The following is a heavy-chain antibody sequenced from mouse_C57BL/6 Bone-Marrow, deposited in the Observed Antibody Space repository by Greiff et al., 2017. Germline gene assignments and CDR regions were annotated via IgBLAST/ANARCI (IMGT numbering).Heavy chain of an antibody. CDR2: ISYDGSN. CDR3: AREAFDY. V-gene: IGHV3-6*01. CDR1: GYSITSGYY. Sequence: EVQLQESGPGLVKPSQSLSLTCSVTGYSITSGYYWNWIRQFPGNKLEWMGYISYDGSNNYNPSLKNRISTTRDTSKNQFFLKLNSVTTEDTATYYCAREAFDYWGQGTTLTVSS. J-gene: IGHJ2*01.